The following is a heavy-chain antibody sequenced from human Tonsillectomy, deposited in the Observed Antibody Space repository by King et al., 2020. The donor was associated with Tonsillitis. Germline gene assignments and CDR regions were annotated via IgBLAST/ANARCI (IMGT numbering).Heavy chain of an antibody. CDR1: GYTVTMYA. V-gene: IGHV7-4-1*02. Sequence: LQLVQSGSELKKPGASVRVSCKASGYTVTMYAINWVRQAPGQGLEWMGWINMDTGKPTYAQGFTGRFVFSLDTSVTTAYLQINSLKAEDTAVFFCARDGFGYDAFDIWGQGTMVTVSS. CDR2: INMDTGKP. CDR3: ARDGFGYDAFDI. J-gene: IGHJ3*02. D-gene: IGHD3-10*01.